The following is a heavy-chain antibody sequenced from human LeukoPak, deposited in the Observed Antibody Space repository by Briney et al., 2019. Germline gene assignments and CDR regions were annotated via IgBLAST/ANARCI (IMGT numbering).Heavy chain of an antibody. V-gene: IGHV3-11*04. D-gene: IGHD3-22*01. CDR2: ISSSGSST. CDR3: ARAYYYDNRAIDY. CDR1: GFTFSDYY. Sequence: GGSLRLSCAASGFTFSDYYMSWIRQAPGKGLEWVSYISSSGSSTYYGDSVKGRFTISRDNAKNSLYLQMNSLRVEDTAVYYCARAYYYDNRAIDYWGQGTLVTVSS. J-gene: IGHJ4*02.